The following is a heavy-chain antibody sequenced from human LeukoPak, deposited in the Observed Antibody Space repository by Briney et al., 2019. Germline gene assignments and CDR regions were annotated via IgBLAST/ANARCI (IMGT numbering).Heavy chain of an antibody. J-gene: IGHJ4*02. Sequence: KPSETLSLTCTVSGGSISSYYWSRIRQPPGKGLEWIGEINHSGSTNYNPSLKSRVTISVDTSKNQFSLKLSSVTAADTAVYYCARLLYGTGVAGTESDYWGQGTLVTVSS. CDR3: ARLLYGTGVAGTESDY. CDR2: INHSGST. CDR1: GGSISSYY. V-gene: IGHV4-34*01. D-gene: IGHD6-19*01.